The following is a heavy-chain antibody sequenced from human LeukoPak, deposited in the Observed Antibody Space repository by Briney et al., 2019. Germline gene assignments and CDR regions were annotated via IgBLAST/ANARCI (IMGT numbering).Heavy chain of an antibody. CDR1: GFTFSDYY. V-gene: IGHV3-11*01. J-gene: IGHJ4*02. CDR2: ISSSGSTI. CDR3: ARDTNFINYYDSSGPLRGEDY. D-gene: IGHD3-22*01. Sequence: PGGSLRLSCAASGFTFSDYYMSWIRQAPGKGLEWVSYISSSGSTIYYADSVKGRFTVSRDNAKNSLYLQMNSLRAEDTAVYYCARDTNFINYYDSSGPLRGEDYWGQGTLVTVSS.